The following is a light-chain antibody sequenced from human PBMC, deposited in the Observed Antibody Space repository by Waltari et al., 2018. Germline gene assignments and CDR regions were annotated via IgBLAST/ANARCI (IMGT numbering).Light chain of an antibody. CDR2: QDV. J-gene: IGLJ1*01. CDR3: QAWDSGAAGV. V-gene: IGLV3-1*01. Sequence: SYDLTQSPSVSVSPGKTDSITCYGAGLEKKYVCWYQQKPGQSPGLVIYQDVRRPSEIPERFSGSNSGNTATLTISGTQPMDEADYYCQAWDSGAAGVFGNGTKVTVL. CDR1: GLEKKY.